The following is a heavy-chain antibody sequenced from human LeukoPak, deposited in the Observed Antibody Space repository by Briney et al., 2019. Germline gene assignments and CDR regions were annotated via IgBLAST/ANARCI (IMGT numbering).Heavy chain of an antibody. J-gene: IGHJ4*02. CDR1: GVALSDYS. CDR3: STAKFAN. V-gene: IGHV3-48*01. CDR2: ISSSSTNI. Sequence: GGSLSVSCAASGVALSDYSMNWVRQTPGKGLEWLSYISSSSTNIYYADSVKGRFTISRDNAKNSLYLQMNSLRAEDTAVYYCSTAKFANWGQGTLVTVSS.